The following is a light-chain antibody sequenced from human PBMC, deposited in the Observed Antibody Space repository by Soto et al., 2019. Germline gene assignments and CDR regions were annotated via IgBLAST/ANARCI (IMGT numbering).Light chain of an antibody. CDR2: KAS. CDR1: QNINTW. Sequence: DIQMTQSPSTLSASVGYIVTITCRASQNINTWLAWYQQKPGKAPNLLIYKASTLEGGVPSRFNGSGYGTEFTLTISSLQPADFATYYCQQYNSYWTFGPGTKLDIK. J-gene: IGKJ1*01. CDR3: QQYNSYWT. V-gene: IGKV1-5*03.